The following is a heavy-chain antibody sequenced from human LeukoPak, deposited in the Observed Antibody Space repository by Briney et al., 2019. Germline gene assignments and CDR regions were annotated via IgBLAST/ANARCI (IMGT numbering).Heavy chain of an antibody. V-gene: IGHV3-7*01. D-gene: IGHD4-11*01. CDR1: GFTFSSYW. CDR2: VKQDGSEK. CDR3: AKDAQRGFDYSNSLEY. Sequence: GGSLRLSCAASGFTFSSYWMNWVRQAPGKGLEWVANVKQDGSEKYYVDSVKGRFTISRDNSKNTVSLQMNSLRDEDTAVYYCAKDAQRGFDYSNSLEYWGQGTLVTVSS. J-gene: IGHJ4*02.